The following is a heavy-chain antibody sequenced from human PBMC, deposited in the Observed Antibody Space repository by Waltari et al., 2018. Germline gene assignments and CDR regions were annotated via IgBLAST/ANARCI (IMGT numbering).Heavy chain of an antibody. Sequence: EVQLVESGGGLVQPGGSLSLSCAASGFPFSIFWMSWVRQAPGKGLEGVANIKQDGSEKYYVDSVKGRFTISRDNAKNSLYLQMNSLRAEDTAVYYCARYLGVAFDIWGQGTMVTVSS. D-gene: IGHD2-8*01. V-gene: IGHV3-7*01. CDR3: ARYLGVAFDI. CDR2: IKQDGSEK. J-gene: IGHJ3*02. CDR1: GFPFSIFW.